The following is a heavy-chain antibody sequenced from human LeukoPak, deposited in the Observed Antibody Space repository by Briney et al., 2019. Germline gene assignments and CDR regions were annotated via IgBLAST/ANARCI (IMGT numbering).Heavy chain of an antibody. D-gene: IGHD6-6*01. CDR1: GYTFTSYD. CDR2: MNPNSGNT. V-gene: IGHV1-8*03. Sequence: ASVKVSCKASGYTFTSYDINWVRQATGQGLEWMGWMNPNSGNTGYAQKFQGRVTITRNTSISTAYMELSSLRSEDTAVYYCARGGDSSSSDNYYYYYMDVWGKGTTVTVSS. J-gene: IGHJ6*03. CDR3: ARGGDSSSSDNYYYYYMDV.